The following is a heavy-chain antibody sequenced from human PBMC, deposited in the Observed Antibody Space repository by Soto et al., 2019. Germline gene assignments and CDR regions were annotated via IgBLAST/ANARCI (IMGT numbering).Heavy chain of an antibody. Sequence: QVQLVQSGAEVKKPGSSVKVSCKASGGTFSTYDICWVRQAPGQGLEWMGGIIPLFGTANYAQKFQGRGNIIADESTKTTPMELRRLRSENTAVYYCAINEGTDGYKFAYWGQDTLVTVSS. CDR3: AINEGTDGYKFAY. CDR1: GGTFSTYD. J-gene: IGHJ1*01. CDR2: IIPLFGTA. V-gene: IGHV1-69*01. D-gene: IGHD5-12*01.